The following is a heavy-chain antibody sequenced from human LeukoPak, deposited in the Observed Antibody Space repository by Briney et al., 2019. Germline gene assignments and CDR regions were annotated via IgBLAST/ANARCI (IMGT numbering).Heavy chain of an antibody. Sequence: SETLSLTCTVSGGSISSYYWSWIRQPPGKRLEWIGYIYYSGSTNYNPSLKSRVTISVDTSKNQFSLKLSSVTAADTAVYYCARSLYSSSWYEGVAFDYWGQGTLVTVSS. CDR1: GGSISSYY. J-gene: IGHJ4*02. CDR2: IYYSGST. CDR3: ARSLYSSSWYEGVAFDY. V-gene: IGHV4-59*08. D-gene: IGHD6-13*01.